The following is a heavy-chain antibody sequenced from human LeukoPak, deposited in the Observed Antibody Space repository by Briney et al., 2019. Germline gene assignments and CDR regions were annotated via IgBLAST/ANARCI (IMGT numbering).Heavy chain of an antibody. V-gene: IGHV3-33*01. CDR1: GFTFSSYG. D-gene: IGHD3-10*01. Sequence: GGSLRLSCAASGFTFSSYGMHWVRQAPGKGLEWVAVIWYDGSNKYYADSVKGRFTISRDNSKNTLYLQMNSLRAEDTAVYYCARSPTSRGAFDIWGQGTMATVSS. CDR3: ARSPTSRGAFDI. J-gene: IGHJ3*02. CDR2: IWYDGSNK.